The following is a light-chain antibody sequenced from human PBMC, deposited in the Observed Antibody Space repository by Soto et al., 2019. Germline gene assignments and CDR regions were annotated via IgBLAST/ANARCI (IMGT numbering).Light chain of an antibody. CDR2: EVS. Sequence: QSVLTQPASVSGSPGQSITISCTGTSXDVGGYNYVSWYQQHPGKAPKLMICEVSNRPSGVSNRFSGSKSGNTASLTISGLQAEDEADYYCSSYTSSSTPYVFGTGTKVTVL. CDR1: SXDVGGYNY. CDR3: SSYTSSSTPYV. V-gene: IGLV2-14*01. J-gene: IGLJ1*01.